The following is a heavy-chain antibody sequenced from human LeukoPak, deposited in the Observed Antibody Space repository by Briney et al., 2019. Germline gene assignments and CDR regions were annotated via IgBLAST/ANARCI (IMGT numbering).Heavy chain of an antibody. J-gene: IGHJ5*02. CDR1: GGSFSGYY. V-gene: IGHV4-34*01. D-gene: IGHD3-22*01. CDR3: ARRGYWNWFDP. Sequence: SETLSLTCAVYGGSFSGYYWSWIRQPPGKGLEWIGEINHSGSTNYNPSLKSRVTISVDASKNQFSLKLSSVTAADTAVYYCARRGYWNWFDPWGQGTLVTVSS. CDR2: INHSGST.